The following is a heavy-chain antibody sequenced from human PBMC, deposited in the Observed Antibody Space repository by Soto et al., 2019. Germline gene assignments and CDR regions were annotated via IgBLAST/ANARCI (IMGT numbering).Heavy chain of an antibody. J-gene: IGHJ5*02. CDR3: ASAGPYDYVWGSYPPFDP. Sequence: SVKVSCKASGGTFSSYAISWVRQAPGQGPEWMGGIIPIFGTANYAQKFQGRVTITADESTSTAYMELSSLRSEDTAVYYCASAGPYDYVWGSYPPFDPWGQGTLVTVSS. V-gene: IGHV1-69*13. D-gene: IGHD3-16*02. CDR2: IIPIFGTA. CDR1: GGTFSSYA.